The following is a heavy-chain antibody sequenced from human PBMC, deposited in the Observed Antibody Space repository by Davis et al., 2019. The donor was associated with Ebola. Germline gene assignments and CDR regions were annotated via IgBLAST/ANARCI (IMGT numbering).Heavy chain of an antibody. J-gene: IGHJ4*02. V-gene: IGHV4-31*03. CDR3: AREAADGYKIKGFDY. CDR2: IYYSGST. D-gene: IGHD5-24*01. CDR1: GFSLSTRGMC. Sequence: SGPTLVKPTQTLTLTCTFSGFSLSTRGMCVSWIRQPPGKGLEWIGYIYYSGSTYYNPSLKSRVTISVDTSKNQFSLKLSSVTAADTAVYYCAREAADGYKIKGFDYWGQGTLVTVSS.